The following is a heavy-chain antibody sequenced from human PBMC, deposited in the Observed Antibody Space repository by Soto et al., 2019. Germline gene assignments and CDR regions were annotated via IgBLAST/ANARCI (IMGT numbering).Heavy chain of an antibody. CDR3: ARDMREGLSGWHDVDY. CDR1: GYTFTSYY. CDR2: VNPSSGVT. D-gene: IGHD6-19*01. J-gene: IGHJ4*02. Sequence: QVQLVQSGAEVKKPGASVKVSCKPFGYTFTSYYIHWVRQAPGEGLEWMGIVNPSSGVTGYTQKFQGRVTMTTDTSTSTGYMELSSLRSEDTAVYYCARDMREGLSGWHDVDYWGQGTLVTVSS. V-gene: IGHV1-46*01.